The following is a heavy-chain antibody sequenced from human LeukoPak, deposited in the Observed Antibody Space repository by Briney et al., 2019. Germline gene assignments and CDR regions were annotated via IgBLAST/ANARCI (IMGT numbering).Heavy chain of an antibody. Sequence: GGSLRLSCAASGFTFDDYAMHWVRQAPGKGLEWVSGISWNSGSIGYADSVKGRFTISRDNAKNSLYLQMNGLRAEDTALYYCARSLFDSYFDYWGQGTLVTVSS. D-gene: IGHD3-9*01. CDR3: ARSLFDSYFDY. CDR2: ISWNSGSI. CDR1: GFTFDDYA. V-gene: IGHV3-9*01. J-gene: IGHJ4*02.